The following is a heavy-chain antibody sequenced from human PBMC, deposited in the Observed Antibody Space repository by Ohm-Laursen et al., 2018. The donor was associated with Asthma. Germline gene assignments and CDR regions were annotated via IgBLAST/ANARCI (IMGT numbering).Heavy chain of an antibody. CDR1: GFTFSSYA. J-gene: IGHJ4*02. V-gene: IGHV3-23*01. Sequence: GSLRLSCAAPGFTFSSYAMSWVRQAPGKGLEWVSAISGSGGSTYYADSVKGRFTISRDNSKNTLYLQMNSLRAEDTAVYYCAKVGIVVVVAANYFDYWGQGTLVTVSS. CDR3: AKVGIVVVVAANYFDY. CDR2: ISGSGGST. D-gene: IGHD2-15*01.